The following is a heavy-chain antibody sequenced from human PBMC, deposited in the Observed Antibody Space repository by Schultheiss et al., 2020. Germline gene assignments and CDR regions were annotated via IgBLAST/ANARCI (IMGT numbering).Heavy chain of an antibody. Sequence: GESLKISCAASGFTVSSNYMNWVRQAPGKGLEWVSSISSSSSYIYYADSVKGRFTISRDNAKDSMYLQMNSLRAEDTAVYYCTKKEDAFDIWGLGTMVTVSS. V-gene: IGHV3-21*01. CDR3: TKKEDAFDI. CDR1: GFTVSSNY. J-gene: IGHJ3*02. CDR2: ISSSSSYI.